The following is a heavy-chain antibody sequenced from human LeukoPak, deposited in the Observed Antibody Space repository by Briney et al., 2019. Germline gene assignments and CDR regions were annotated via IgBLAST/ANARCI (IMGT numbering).Heavy chain of an antibody. CDR2: ISGSGGTT. Sequence: GGSLRLSCAASGFTFSTYAMNWVRQAPGKGLDWVSGISGSGGTTYYADSVKGRFTISRDNSKNTLFLQMYSLRAEDTAVYYCAKDREGLSSCYDLEYFDYWGQGTLVTV. V-gene: IGHV3-23*01. CDR1: GFTFSTYA. D-gene: IGHD5-12*01. CDR3: AKDREGLSSCYDLEYFDY. J-gene: IGHJ4*02.